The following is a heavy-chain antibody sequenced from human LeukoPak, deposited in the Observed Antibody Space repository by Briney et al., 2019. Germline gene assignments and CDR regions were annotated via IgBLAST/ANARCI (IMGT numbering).Heavy chain of an antibody. J-gene: IGHJ4*02. V-gene: IGHV3-15*01. CDR3: STATSY. CDR2: IKSKTYGGTT. CDR1: W. Sequence: WWSWVRQAPGKGLEWVGRIKSKTYGGTTDYAAPVKGRFTISRDDSKNTVYLQMSSLKTEDTGVYYCSTATSYWGQGSLVTVSS.